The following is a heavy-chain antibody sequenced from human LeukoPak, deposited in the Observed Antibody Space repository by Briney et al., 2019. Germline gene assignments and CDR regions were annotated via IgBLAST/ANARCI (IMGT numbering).Heavy chain of an antibody. D-gene: IGHD6-19*01. V-gene: IGHV4-59*01. Sequence: PSETLSLTCTVSGGSISSYYWSWIRQPPGKGLEWIGYIYYSGSTNYNPSLKSRVTISVDTPKNQFSLKLSSVTAADTAVYYCARDSDIAVAGTGWFDPWGQGTLVTVSS. CDR1: GGSISSYY. CDR2: IYYSGST. CDR3: ARDSDIAVAGTGWFDP. J-gene: IGHJ5*02.